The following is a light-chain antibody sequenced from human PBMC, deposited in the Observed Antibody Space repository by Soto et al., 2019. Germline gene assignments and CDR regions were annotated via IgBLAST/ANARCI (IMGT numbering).Light chain of an antibody. V-gene: IGKV3-15*01. CDR3: QQYNNWPHT. CDR1: QSVSSN. Sequence: EIVMTQSPVTLSVSPGERATLSCRASQSVSSNLAWYQQKPGQAPSLLIYGASTRATGMPARFSGSGSGTEFTLTISSLQSGDFAVYYCQQYNNWPHTFGQGTKVEIK. CDR2: GAS. J-gene: IGKJ2*01.